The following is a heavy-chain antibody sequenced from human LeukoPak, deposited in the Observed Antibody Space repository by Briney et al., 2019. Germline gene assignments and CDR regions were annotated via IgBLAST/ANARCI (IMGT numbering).Heavy chain of an antibody. Sequence: ASVKVSCKASGGTFSSYAFSWVRQAPGQGLEWMGGIIPIVGTTNYAQMFQGRVTFTADESTSTAYMELSSPRSEDTAVYYCARGGYYYDSSGYSHLPDYWGQGTLVTVSA. CDR2: IIPIVGTT. V-gene: IGHV1-69*13. J-gene: IGHJ4*02. CDR3: ARGGYYYDSSGYSHLPDY. D-gene: IGHD3-22*01. CDR1: GGTFSSYA.